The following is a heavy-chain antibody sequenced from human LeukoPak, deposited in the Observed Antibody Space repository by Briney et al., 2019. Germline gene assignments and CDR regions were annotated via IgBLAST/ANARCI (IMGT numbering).Heavy chain of an antibody. D-gene: IGHD2-2*01. V-gene: IGHV1-69*01. CDR2: IIPIFGTA. CDR1: GGTFISYA. CDR3: ARDPTDRIVVVPAAIPYYYYGMDV. Sequence: SVKVSCKASGGTFISYAISWVRQAPGQGLEWMGGIIPIFGTANYAQKFQGRVTITADESTSTAYMELSSLRSEDTAVYYCARDPTDRIVVVPAAIPYYYYGMDVWGQGTTVTVSS. J-gene: IGHJ6*02.